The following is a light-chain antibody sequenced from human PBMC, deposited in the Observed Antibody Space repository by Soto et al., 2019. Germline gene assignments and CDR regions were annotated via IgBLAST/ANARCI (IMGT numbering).Light chain of an antibody. Sequence: DIQMTQSPSSLSASVGDRVTITCRASQSISSYLNWYQQKPGKAPKLLIYAASSLQSGVPSRFSGSGSGTDFTLTISSLQPEDFVTYYCQQSYSTPITFGHGPRPEIK. CDR2: AAS. CDR3: QQSYSTPIT. V-gene: IGKV1-39*01. J-gene: IGKJ5*01. CDR1: QSISSY.